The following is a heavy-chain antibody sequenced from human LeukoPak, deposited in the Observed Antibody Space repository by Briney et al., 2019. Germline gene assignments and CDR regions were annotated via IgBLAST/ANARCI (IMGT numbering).Heavy chain of an antibody. Sequence: GGSLRISCAASEFTFSSYAMNWVRQAPGKVLDSVSGISGSGDSTYYADSVKGRFTISRDNSKNTLYLQMNSLRAEDTALYYCAKGDGINHYHWFDPWGQGTQVTASS. CDR1: EFTFSSYA. V-gene: IGHV3-23*01. J-gene: IGHJ5*02. D-gene: IGHD2-15*01. CDR2: ISGSGDST. CDR3: AKGDGINHYHWFDP.